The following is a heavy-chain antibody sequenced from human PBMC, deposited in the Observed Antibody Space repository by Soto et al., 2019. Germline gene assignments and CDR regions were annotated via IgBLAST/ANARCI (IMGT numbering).Heavy chain of an antibody. CDR2: ISSSSSYI. D-gene: IGHD3-22*01. CDR3: ARVGDSSGFLDD. CDR1: GFTFSSYS. Sequence: EVQLVESGGGLVKPGGSLRLSCAASGFTFSSYSMNWVRQAPGKGLVWVSSISSSSSYIYYADSVKGRFTISRDNAKNSLYLQMNSLRAEDTAVYYCARVGDSSGFLDDWGQGTLVTVSS. J-gene: IGHJ4*02. V-gene: IGHV3-21*01.